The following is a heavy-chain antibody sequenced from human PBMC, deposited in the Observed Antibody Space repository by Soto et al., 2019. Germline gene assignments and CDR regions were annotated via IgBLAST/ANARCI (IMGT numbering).Heavy chain of an antibody. Sequence: AAVKISCKASGFTLTAHLFHWVRQAPGQGLEWMGWINDNIGGAEYAQKFQDRVTMSREKSINKAYMQMRRLTYDDTAVYFCATAAGHYYGSGWGKGTLVNVSS. J-gene: IGHJ1*01. V-gene: IGHV1-2*02. CDR2: INDNIGGA. CDR3: ATAAGHYYGSG. CDR1: GFTLTAHL. D-gene: IGHD3-10*01.